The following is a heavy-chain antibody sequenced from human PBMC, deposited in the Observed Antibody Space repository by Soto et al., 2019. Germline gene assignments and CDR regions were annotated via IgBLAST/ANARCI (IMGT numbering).Heavy chain of an antibody. CDR1: GFTFDDYA. D-gene: IGHD3-10*01. CDR2: ISWNSGSI. V-gene: IGHV3-9*01. Sequence: GGSLRLSCAASGFTFDDYAMHWVRQAPGKGLEWVSGISWNSGSIGYADSVKGRFTISRDNAKNSLYLQMNSLRAEDTALYYCAKDYGSGSHDAFDIWGQGTMVTVSS. J-gene: IGHJ3*02. CDR3: AKDYGSGSHDAFDI.